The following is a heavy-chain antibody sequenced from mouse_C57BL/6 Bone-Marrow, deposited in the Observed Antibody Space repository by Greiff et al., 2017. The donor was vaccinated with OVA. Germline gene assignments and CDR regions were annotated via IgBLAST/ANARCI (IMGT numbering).Heavy chain of an antibody. CDR3: VRGGYSNYEGAMDY. CDR1: GFSFNTYA. CDR2: IRSKSNNYAT. V-gene: IGHV10-1*01. J-gene: IGHJ4*01. D-gene: IGHD2-5*01. Sequence: EVQVVESGGGLVQPKGSLKLSCAASGFSFNTYAMNWVRQAPGKGLEWVARIRSKSNNYATYYADSVKDRFTISRDDSESMLYLQMNNLKTEDTAMYYCVRGGYSNYEGAMDYWGQGTSVTVSS.